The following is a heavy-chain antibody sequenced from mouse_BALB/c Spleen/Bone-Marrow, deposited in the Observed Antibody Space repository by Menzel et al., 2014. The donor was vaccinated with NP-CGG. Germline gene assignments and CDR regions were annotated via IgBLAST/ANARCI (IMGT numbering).Heavy chain of an antibody. CDR3: ARGLGLPFYAMDY. D-gene: IGHD3-1*01. Sequence: VKLVESGPELVKPGASVKMSCKASGYTFTDYVISWVKQRTGQGLEWIGEIYPGSGSTYYNEKFKGKATLTADKSSNTAYMQLSSLTSEDSAVHFCARGLGLPFYAMDYWGQGTSVTVSS. J-gene: IGHJ4*01. CDR2: IYPGSGST. CDR1: GYTFTDYV. V-gene: IGHV1-77*01.